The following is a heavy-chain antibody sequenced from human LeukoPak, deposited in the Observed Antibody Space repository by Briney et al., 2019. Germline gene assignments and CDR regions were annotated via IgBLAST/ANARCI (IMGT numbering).Heavy chain of an antibody. V-gene: IGHV1-18*01. D-gene: IGHD3-3*01. CDR2: ISAYNGNT. CDR1: GYTFTSYG. CDR3: ALSGVVNGMDV. Sequence: ASVKVSCKASGYTFTSYGISWVRQAPGQGLEWMGWISAYNGNTNYAQKLQGRVTMTTDTSTSTACMELRSLRSDDTAVYYCALSGVVNGMDVWGQGTTVTVSS. J-gene: IGHJ6*02.